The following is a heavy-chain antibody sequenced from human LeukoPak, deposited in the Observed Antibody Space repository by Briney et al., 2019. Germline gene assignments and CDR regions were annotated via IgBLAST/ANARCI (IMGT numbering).Heavy chain of an antibody. D-gene: IGHD6-19*01. CDR1: GYTFTSYY. Sequence: ASVKVSCKASGYTFTSYYMHWVRQAPGQGLEWMGIINPSGGSTSYAQKFQGRVTMTRDTSTSTVYMELSSLRSDDTAVYYCATYSSGWYTFDYWGQGTLVTVSS. J-gene: IGHJ4*02. V-gene: IGHV1-46*01. CDR2: INPSGGST. CDR3: ATYSSGWYTFDY.